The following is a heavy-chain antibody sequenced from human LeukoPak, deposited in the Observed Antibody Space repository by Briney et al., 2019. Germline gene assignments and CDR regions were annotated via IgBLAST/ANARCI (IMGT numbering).Heavy chain of an antibody. Sequence: GGSLRLSCAASGFTISNYGMSWVRQAPGEGLEWVSGISSSGSTIYYADSVKGRFTISRDNAKNSLYLQMNSLRAEDTAVYYCAELGITMIGGVWGKGTTVTISS. V-gene: IGHV3-48*04. CDR3: AELGITMIGGV. CDR1: GFTISNYG. D-gene: IGHD3-10*02. J-gene: IGHJ6*04. CDR2: ISSSGSTI.